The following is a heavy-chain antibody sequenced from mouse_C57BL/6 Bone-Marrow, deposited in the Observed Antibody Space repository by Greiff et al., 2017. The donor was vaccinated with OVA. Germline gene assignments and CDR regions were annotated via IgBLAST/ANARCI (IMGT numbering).Heavy chain of an antibody. D-gene: IGHD3-1*01. CDR2: IFPGSGST. J-gene: IGHJ4*01. V-gene: IGHV1-75*01. Sequence: QVKLQQSGPELVKPGASVKISCKASGYTFTDYYINWVKQRPGQGLEWIGWIFPGSGSTYYNEKFKGKATLTVDKSSSTAYMLLSSLTSEDSAVYFCARQLRRRGPYYAMDYWGQGTSVTVSS. CDR3: ARQLRRRGPYYAMDY. CDR1: GYTFTDYY.